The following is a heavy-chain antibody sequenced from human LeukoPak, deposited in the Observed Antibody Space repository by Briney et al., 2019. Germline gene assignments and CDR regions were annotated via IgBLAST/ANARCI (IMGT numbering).Heavy chain of an antibody. Sequence: SETLSLTCTVSGGSISSYYWSWIRQPPGKGLEWIGYIYYSGSTNYNPSLKSRVTISVDTSKNQFSLKLSSVTAADPAVYYCARGRFHDAFDIWGQGTMVTVSS. CDR1: GGSISSYY. CDR3: ARGRFHDAFDI. J-gene: IGHJ3*02. D-gene: IGHD3-10*01. CDR2: IYYSGST. V-gene: IGHV4-59*01.